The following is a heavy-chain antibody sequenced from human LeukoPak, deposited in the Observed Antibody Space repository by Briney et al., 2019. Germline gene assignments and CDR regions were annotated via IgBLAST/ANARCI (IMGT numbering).Heavy chain of an antibody. D-gene: IGHD3-22*01. CDR3: ARLDYYDSSEGALYP. V-gene: IGHV4-59*01. Sequence: PSETLSLTCTVSGGSISSYYWSWIRQPPGKGLEWIGYIYYSGSTNYNPSLKSRVTTSVDTSKNQFSLKLSSVTAADTAVYYCARLDYYDSSEGALYPWGQGTLVTVSS. CDR2: IYYSGST. J-gene: IGHJ5*02. CDR1: GGSISSYY.